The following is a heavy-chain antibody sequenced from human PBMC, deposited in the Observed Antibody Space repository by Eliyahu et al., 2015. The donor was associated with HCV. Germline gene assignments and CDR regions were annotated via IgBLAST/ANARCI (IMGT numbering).Heavy chain of an antibody. CDR3: ATPGIGYGAYDLS. V-gene: IGHV1-2*02. D-gene: IGHD5-12*01. Sequence: QVQLVQSGAEVKKPGASVKVSCKASGYMFTGYYIQWVRQAPGQGLEWMGWINPNSGGTNYAQKFQDRVTMTRDTSVTTAYMELSRVRSDDTAVYYCATPGIGYGAYDLSWGQGTLVTVSS. J-gene: IGHJ4*02. CDR2: INPNSGGT. CDR1: GYMFTGYY.